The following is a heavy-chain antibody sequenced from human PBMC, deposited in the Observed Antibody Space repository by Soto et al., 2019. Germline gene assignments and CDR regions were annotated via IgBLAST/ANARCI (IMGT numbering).Heavy chain of an antibody. CDR2: ISYDGSNK. J-gene: IGHJ6*02. D-gene: IGHD3-10*01. CDR1: GFTFSSYA. V-gene: IGHV3-30-3*01. CDR3: ARDRGALNYYYYGMDV. Sequence: QVQLVESGGGVVQPGRSLRLPCAASGFTFSSYAMHWVRQAPGKGLEWVAVISYDGSNKDYADSVKGRFTISRDNSKNTLYLQMNSLRAEDTAVYYCARDRGALNYYYYGMDVWGQGTTVTVSS.